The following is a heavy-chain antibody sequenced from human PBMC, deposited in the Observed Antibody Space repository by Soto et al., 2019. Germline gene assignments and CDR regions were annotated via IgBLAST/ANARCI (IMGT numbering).Heavy chain of an antibody. D-gene: IGHD2-15*01. J-gene: IGHJ6*02. CDR3: AIRYCSGGSCYSKRDYYYYGMDV. CDR1: GGTFSSYA. V-gene: IGHV1-69*01. CDR2: IIPIFGTA. Sequence: QVQLVQSGAEVKKPGSSVKVSCKASGGTFSSYAISWVRQAPGQGLEWMGGIIPIFGTANYAQKFQGRVTITADESTGTAYMELSSLRSEDTAVYYCAIRYCSGGSCYSKRDYYYYGMDVWGQGTTVTVSS.